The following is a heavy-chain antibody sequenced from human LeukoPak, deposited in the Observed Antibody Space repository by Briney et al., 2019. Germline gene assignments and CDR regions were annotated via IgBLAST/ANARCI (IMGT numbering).Heavy chain of an antibody. CDR2: ISYDGSNK. CDR3: ARDPSPSDYVWGSYRLY. CDR1: GFTFSSYA. V-gene: IGHV3-30-3*01. J-gene: IGHJ4*02. D-gene: IGHD3-16*02. Sequence: GGSLRLSCAASGFTFSSYAMHWVRQAPGKGLEWVAVISYDGSNKYYADSVKGRFTISRDNSENTLYLQMNSLRAEDTAVYCCARDPSPSDYVWGSYRLYWGQGTLVTVSS.